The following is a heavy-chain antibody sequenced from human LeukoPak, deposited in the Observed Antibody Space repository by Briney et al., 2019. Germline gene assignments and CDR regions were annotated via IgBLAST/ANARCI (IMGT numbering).Heavy chain of an antibody. J-gene: IGHJ4*02. V-gene: IGHV4-39*01. D-gene: IGHD4-17*01. CDR1: GGSISSSSYY. Sequence: SETLSLTCTVSGGSISSSSYYWGWIRQPPGKGLEWIGSIYYSGSTYYNPSLKSRVTISVDTSKNQFSLKLSSVTAADTAVYYCARLCPTVTTAWYFDYWGQGTLVTVSS. CDR2: IYYSGST. CDR3: ARLCPTVTTAWYFDY.